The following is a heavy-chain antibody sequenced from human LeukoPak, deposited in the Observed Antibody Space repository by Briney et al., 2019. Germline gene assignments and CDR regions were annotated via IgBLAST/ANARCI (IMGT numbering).Heavy chain of an antibody. D-gene: IGHD3-10*01. CDR1: GGSISSYY. CDR3: AREAYYGTGRYYYYYGMDV. J-gene: IGHJ6*02. CDR2: IHYSGST. V-gene: IGHV4-59*12. Sequence: SEALSLTCTVSGGSISSYYWSWIRQPPGKGLEWIGYIHYSGSTNYNPSLKSRVTISVDTSKNQFSLKLSSVTAADTAVYYCAREAYYGTGRYYYYYGMDVWGQGTTVTVSS.